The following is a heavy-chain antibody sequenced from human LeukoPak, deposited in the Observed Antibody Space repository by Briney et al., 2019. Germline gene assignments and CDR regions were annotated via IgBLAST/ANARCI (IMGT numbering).Heavy chain of an antibody. CDR2: IIPILGVA. CDR3: ARTPYEIAPVAGGELDDY. Sequence: SVKVSCKASVGTFNSYVINCVRQAPGQGLEWMGRIIPILGVANYAQKFQGRVTITADKSTSTVYMDLSRLRSGDTAVYYCARTPYEIAPVAGGELDDYWGQGTLVTVSS. J-gene: IGHJ4*02. V-gene: IGHV1-69*04. CDR1: VGTFNSYV. D-gene: IGHD6-19*01.